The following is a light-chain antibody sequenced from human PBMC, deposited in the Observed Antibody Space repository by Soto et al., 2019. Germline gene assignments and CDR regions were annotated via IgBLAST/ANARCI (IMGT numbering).Light chain of an antibody. CDR3: QQSYSTLPLT. J-gene: IGKJ4*02. CDR2: AAS. Sequence: IQMTQSPSSLSASVGDRVTMSCRASQNVTTYLNWYQQKPGKAPTLLMYAASTLHIGVPSRFSGSGSGTDFTLTISSLQPADFATYYCQQSYSTLPLTFGGGTKVEIK. V-gene: IGKV1-39*01. CDR1: QNVTTY.